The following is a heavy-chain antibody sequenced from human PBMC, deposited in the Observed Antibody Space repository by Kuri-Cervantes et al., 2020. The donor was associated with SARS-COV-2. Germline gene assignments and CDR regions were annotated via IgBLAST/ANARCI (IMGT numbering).Heavy chain of an antibody. CDR2: ISWNSGSI. Sequence: GGSLRLSCAASGFTFDDYAMHWVRQAPGKGLEWVSGISWNSGSIGYADSVKGRFTISRDNAKNSLYLQMNSLRAEDTAVYYCARVNYGDYPTFDYWGQGTLVTVAS. D-gene: IGHD4-17*01. J-gene: IGHJ4*02. CDR3: ARVNYGDYPTFDY. CDR1: GFTFDDYA. V-gene: IGHV3-9*01.